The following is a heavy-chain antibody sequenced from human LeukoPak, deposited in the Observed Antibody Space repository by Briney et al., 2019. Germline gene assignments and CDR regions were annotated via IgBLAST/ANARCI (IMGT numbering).Heavy chain of an antibody. Sequence: SETLSLTCAVYVGSFSVYYWSWIRQRPGEGLECVGEINHSVSTHYNPSLKSLRSRVTISVDTSQPQFSLKLTSVTAPDTAVYYCARGKWNDRLRHHWFAPWGQGTLVSVSS. CDR3: ARGKWNDRLRHHWFAP. J-gene: IGHJ5*02. CDR2: INHSVST. D-gene: IGHD1-1*01. V-gene: IGHV4-34*01. CDR1: VGSFSVYY.